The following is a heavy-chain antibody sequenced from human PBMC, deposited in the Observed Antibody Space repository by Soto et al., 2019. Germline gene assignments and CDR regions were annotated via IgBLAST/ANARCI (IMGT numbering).Heavy chain of an antibody. CDR2: IYPGDSDT. J-gene: IGHJ4*02. CDR1: GQTFSGHW. D-gene: IGHD3-16*01. Sequence: GESLKISCKGSGQTFSGHWIAWVRHMPGRGLEWMGIIYPGDSDTRKSPSFQGQVSMSVDKSIRTAYLQWSSLRASATGMYYCAMLNTITGGAYLDSWGQGTLVTVSS. V-gene: IGHV5-51*01. CDR3: AMLNTITGGAYLDS.